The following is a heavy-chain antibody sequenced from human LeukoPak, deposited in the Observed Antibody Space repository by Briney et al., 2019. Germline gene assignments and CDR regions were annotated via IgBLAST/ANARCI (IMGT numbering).Heavy chain of an antibody. D-gene: IGHD6-13*01. CDR1: GFTFSSYA. Sequence: GGSLRLSCAASGFTFSSYAMHLVGQAPGKGLEWAGVISYDGSNKYYAGSVKGRFTISRDNSKNTLYLQMNSLRAEDTAVDYCARGLKPYWRYSRSWNNWFDPWDQGTLVTVSS. V-gene: IGHV3-30*01. J-gene: IGHJ5*02. CDR2: ISYDGSNK. CDR3: ARGLKPYWRYSRSWNNWFDP.